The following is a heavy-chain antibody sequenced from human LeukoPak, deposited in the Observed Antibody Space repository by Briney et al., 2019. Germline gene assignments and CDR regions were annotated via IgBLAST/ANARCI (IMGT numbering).Heavy chain of an antibody. D-gene: IGHD6-13*01. CDR3: ARDPGSSWYRFDY. CDR2: IYYSGST. Sequence: SETLSLTCTVSGGSISSYYWSWIRQPPGKGLEWLGYIYYSGSTNYNPSLKSRVTISVDTSKNQFSLKLSSVTAADTAVYYCARDPGSSWYRFDYWGQGTLVTVSS. J-gene: IGHJ4*02. CDR1: GGSISSYY. V-gene: IGHV4-59*01.